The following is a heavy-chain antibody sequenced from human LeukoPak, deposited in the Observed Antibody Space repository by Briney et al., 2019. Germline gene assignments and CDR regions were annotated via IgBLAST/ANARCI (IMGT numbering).Heavy chain of an antibody. CDR2: ISAYNGNT. CDR3: ARAFGELEEGYFDY. Sequence: ASVKVSCKASGYTFNSYGISWVRQAPGQGLEWMGWISAYNGNTNYAQKLQGRVTMTTDTSTSTAYMELRSLRSDDTAVYYCARAFGELEEGYFDYWGQGTLVTVSS. V-gene: IGHV1-18*01. J-gene: IGHJ4*02. D-gene: IGHD3-10*01. CDR1: GYTFNSYG.